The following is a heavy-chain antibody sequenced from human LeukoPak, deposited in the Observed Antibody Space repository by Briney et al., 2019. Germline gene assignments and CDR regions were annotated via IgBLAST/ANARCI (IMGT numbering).Heavy chain of an antibody. V-gene: IGHV3-30*02. Sequence: GGSLRLSCAASGFTFSSYGMHWVRQAPGKGLEWVSVIWCDGSSKYYADSVKGRFTISRDNTKNTLYLQMNSLRAEDTAVYYCAKADAEIVGVAVAIGVGRYYYFYMSVWGEGTSVSVFS. D-gene: IGHD2-2*01. J-gene: IGHJ6*03. CDR3: AKADAEIVGVAVAIGVGRYYYFYMSV. CDR2: IWCDGSSK. CDR1: GFTFSSYG.